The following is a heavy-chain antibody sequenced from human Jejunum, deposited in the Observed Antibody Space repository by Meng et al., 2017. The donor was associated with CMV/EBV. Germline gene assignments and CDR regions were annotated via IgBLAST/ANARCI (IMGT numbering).Heavy chain of an antibody. CDR2: FYSSDTY. CDR1: GGHINNYY. V-gene: IGHV4-4*07. CDR3: ARGPGASTREGFDH. D-gene: IGHD1-26*01. Sequence: QGHMQEAGPGRLKPSATLSLTCTVSGGHINNYYWSWIRQSAGKGLEWIGRFYSSDTYNYHPSLNSRVTMSLDTSKKQFSLILSSVTAADTARYYCARGPGASTREGFDHWGLGTLVTVSS. J-gene: IGHJ4*02.